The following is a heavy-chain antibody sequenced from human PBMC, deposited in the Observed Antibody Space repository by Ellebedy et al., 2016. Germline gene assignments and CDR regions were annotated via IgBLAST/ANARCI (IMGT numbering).Heavy chain of an antibody. CDR2: INPHNGDT. V-gene: IGHV1-2*02. CDR3: ARASGRRPQLQSRYYYMDV. D-gene: IGHD3-10*01. J-gene: IGHJ6*03. CDR1: GYSLTDHY. Sequence: ASVKVSCXTSGYSLTDHYIHWVRQAPGQGLEWMGWINPHNGDTTYAQKLQGRITVTRDRSTGTPYIEVRGLTSDDTAVYYCARASGRRPQLQSRYYYMDVWGKGTTVTVSS.